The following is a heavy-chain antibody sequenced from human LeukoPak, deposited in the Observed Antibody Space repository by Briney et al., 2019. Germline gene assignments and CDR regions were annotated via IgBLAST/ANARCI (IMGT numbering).Heavy chain of an antibody. D-gene: IGHD5-12*01. V-gene: IGHV4-31*03. J-gene: IGHJ4*02. CDR1: GGAISSGGYY. Sequence: SETVSLTCTVSGGAISSGGYYWSWIRQYPGQGLECIGYIYYSGSTYYNRSLKSRVTISVDTSKNQFSLKMSTVTAADTAVYYSARANYGGYLFDYWGQGALVTVSS. CDR2: IYYSGST. CDR3: ARANYGGYLFDY.